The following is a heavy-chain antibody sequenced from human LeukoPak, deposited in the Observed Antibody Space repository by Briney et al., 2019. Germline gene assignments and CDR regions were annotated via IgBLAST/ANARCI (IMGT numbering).Heavy chain of an antibody. J-gene: IGHJ3*02. Sequence: GGSLRLSCAASGFTFSNSAMSWVRQARGKGLEWVSSITSGSSYAYYADSVKGRFTISRDNAKNSLHLQMNSLRAEDTALYYCARGKYTVLTANDAFDIWGQGTMVTVSS. CDR2: ITSGSSYA. D-gene: IGHD5/OR15-5a*01. CDR3: ARGKYTVLTANDAFDI. CDR1: GFTFSNSA. V-gene: IGHV3-21*01.